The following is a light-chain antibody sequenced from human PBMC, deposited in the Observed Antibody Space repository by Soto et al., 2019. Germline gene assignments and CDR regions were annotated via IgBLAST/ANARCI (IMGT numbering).Light chain of an antibody. V-gene: IGKV3-20*01. CDR3: HQFATSRT. CDR2: GAS. Sequence: EIVLTQSPGTLSLSPGERATLSCRASQSVSSSYLAWYQQKPGQAPRLLIYGASSRAAGVPDRFSGSWSGTDFTLTISSLEPEDFAVYFCHQFATSRTFGQGTKVDI. CDR1: QSVSSSY. J-gene: IGKJ1*01.